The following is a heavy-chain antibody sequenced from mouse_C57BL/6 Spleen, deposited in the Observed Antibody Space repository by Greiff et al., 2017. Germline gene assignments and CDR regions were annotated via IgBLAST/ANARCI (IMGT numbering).Heavy chain of an antibody. Sequence: QVQLQQPGAELVMPGASVKLSCKASGYTFTSYWMHWVKQRPGQGLEWIGEIDPSDSYTNYNQKFKGKSTLTVDKSSSTAYMQLSSLTSEDSAVYYCARGGDDGYPYYAMDYWGPGTSVTVSS. CDR1: GYTFTSYW. J-gene: IGHJ4*01. CDR2: IDPSDSYT. V-gene: IGHV1-69*01. D-gene: IGHD2-3*01. CDR3: ARGGDDGYPYYAMDY.